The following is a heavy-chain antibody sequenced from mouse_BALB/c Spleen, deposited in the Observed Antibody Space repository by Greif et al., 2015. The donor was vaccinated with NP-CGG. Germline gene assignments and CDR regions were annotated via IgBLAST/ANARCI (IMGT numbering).Heavy chain of an antibody. CDR2: IDPENGNT. D-gene: IGHD2-10*02. CDR3: ARSGYGNYGVSYYAMDY. J-gene: IGHJ4*01. CDR1: GFNIKDYY. Sequence: VQLQQSGAELVRPGALVKLSCKASGFNIKDYYMHWVKQRPEQGLEWIGWIDPENGNTIYDPKFQGKASITADTSSNTAYLQLSSLTSEDTAVYYCARSGYGNYGVSYYAMDYWGQGTSVTVSS. V-gene: IGHV14-1*02.